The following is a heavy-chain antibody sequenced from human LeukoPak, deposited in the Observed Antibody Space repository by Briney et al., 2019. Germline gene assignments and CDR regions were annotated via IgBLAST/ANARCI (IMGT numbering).Heavy chain of an antibody. Sequence: PSETLSLTCTVSGGSISSYYWSWIRQPPGKGLEGVGYIYYSGSTNYNPSLKSRVTISVDTSKNQFSLKLRSVNAADTAVYYCVRETYYYDSSGYATHAFDIWGQGTMVTVSS. CDR2: IYYSGST. CDR1: GGSISSYY. CDR3: VRETYYYDSSGYATHAFDI. J-gene: IGHJ3*02. V-gene: IGHV4-59*01. D-gene: IGHD3-22*01.